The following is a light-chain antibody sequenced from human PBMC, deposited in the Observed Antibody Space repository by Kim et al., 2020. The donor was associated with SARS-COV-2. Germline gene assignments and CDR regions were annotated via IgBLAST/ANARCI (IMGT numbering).Light chain of an antibody. J-gene: IGLJ1*01. CDR1: KLGDKY. CDR3: QAWDTSTFYV. CDR2: QDN. Sequence: SYELTQPPSVSVFPGQTASISCSGEKLGDKYVSWYQKRPGQSPLLVIFQDNKRPSGIPERFSGSNGGSTATLTISGTQAMDEADYFCQAWDTSTFYVFGPGTKVTVL. V-gene: IGLV3-1*01.